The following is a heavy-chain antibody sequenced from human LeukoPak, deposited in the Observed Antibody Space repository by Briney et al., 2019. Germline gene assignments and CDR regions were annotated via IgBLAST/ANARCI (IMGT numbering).Heavy chain of an antibody. V-gene: IGHV4-34*01. J-gene: IGHJ4*02. Sequence: SETLSLTCAVYGGSFSGYYWTWIRQPPGKGLEWIGEINYSGSTNYNPSLKSRVTISVDTSKNQFSLKLSSVTAADTAVYYCARIQVASQYGGQGTLVTAPS. CDR3: ARIQVASQY. D-gene: IGHD5-12*01. CDR1: GGSFSGYY. CDR2: INYSGST.